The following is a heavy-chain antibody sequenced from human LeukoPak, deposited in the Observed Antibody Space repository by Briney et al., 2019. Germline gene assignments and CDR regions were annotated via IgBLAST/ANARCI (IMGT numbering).Heavy chain of an antibody. V-gene: IGHV3-74*01. J-gene: IGHJ1*01. CDR3: ARAPSEIGGYYPEYFRH. CDR2: IKSDGST. D-gene: IGHD3-22*01. Sequence: GGSLRLSCAASGFTFSSYGMHWVRQAPGKGLVWVSRIKSDGSTRYADSVKGRFTISRDNAKNTVSLQMNSLRAEDTGVYYCARAPSEIGGYYPEYFRHWGQGTLVTVSP. CDR1: GFTFSSYG.